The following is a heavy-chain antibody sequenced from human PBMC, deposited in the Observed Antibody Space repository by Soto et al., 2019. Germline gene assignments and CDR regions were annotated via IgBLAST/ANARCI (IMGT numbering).Heavy chain of an antibody. CDR1: GFTFRSYG. CDR2: ISYDGSNK. J-gene: IGHJ6*03. CDR3: AKVLYGYYYYMDV. V-gene: IGHV3-30*18. Sequence: PWGSLRLSCAASGFTFRSYGMRWVRQAPGKGLEWVAVISYDGSNKYYADSVKGRFTISRDNSKNTLYLQMNSLRAEDTAVYYCAKVLYGYYYYMDVWGKGTTVTVSS. D-gene: IGHD2-8*01.